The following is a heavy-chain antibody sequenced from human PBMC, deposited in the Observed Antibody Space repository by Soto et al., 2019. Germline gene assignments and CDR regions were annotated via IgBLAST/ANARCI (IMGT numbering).Heavy chain of an antibody. Sequence: QVQLVQSGAEVKKPGASVKVSCKASGYTFANYHMHWVRQAPGQGHEWMGIINPGGGTTTYAEKFQGRVTMTRDTSTTTVYMEISSLRSGDTAVYYCATVKTVMFTGVQYYFDSWGQGTLVTVSS. CDR2: INPGGGTT. CDR1: GYTFANYH. V-gene: IGHV1-46*01. D-gene: IGHD3-16*01. J-gene: IGHJ4*02. CDR3: ATVKTVMFTGVQYYFDS.